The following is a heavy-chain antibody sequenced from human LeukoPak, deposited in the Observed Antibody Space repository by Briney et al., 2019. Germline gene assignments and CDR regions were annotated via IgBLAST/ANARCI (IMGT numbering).Heavy chain of an antibody. J-gene: IGHJ6*02. CDR2: INPNSGGT. V-gene: IGHV1-2*02. CDR1: GYTFTGYY. CDR3: ARAGLILREGFYYYYSMDA. D-gene: IGHD2/OR15-2a*01. Sequence: ASVKVSCKASGYTFTGYYMHWVRQAPGQGLEWMGWINPNSGGTNYAQKFQGRVTMTRDTSISTAYMELSRLRSDDTAVYYCARAGLILREGFYYYYSMDAWGQGTTVTVSS.